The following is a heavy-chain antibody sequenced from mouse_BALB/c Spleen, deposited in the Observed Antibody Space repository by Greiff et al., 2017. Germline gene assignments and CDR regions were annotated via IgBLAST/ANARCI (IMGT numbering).Heavy chain of an antibody. V-gene: IGHV1S81*02. D-gene: IGHD2-4*01. CDR3: TSYDYDGAMDY. CDR2: INPSNGGT. Sequence: VQLQQSGAELVKPGASVKLSCKASGYTFTSYYMYWVKQRPGQGLEWIGEINPSNGGTNFNEKFKSKATLTVDKSSSTAYMQLSSLTSEDSAVYYCTSYDYDGAMDYWGQGTSVTVSS. CDR1: GYTFTSYY. J-gene: IGHJ4*01.